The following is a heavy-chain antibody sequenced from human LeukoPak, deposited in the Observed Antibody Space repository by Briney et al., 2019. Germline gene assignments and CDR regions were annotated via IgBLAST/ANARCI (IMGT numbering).Heavy chain of an antibody. D-gene: IGHD4-23*01. CDR2: ISSSSSYI. J-gene: IGHJ4*02. CDR3: ARAIYGGNSGVDY. Sequence: PGGSLRLSCTASGFTFGDYAMSWVRQAPGKGLEWVSSISSSSSYIYYADSVKGRFTISRDNAKKSLYLQMNSLRAEDTAVYYCARAIYGGNSGVDYWGQGTLVTVSS. CDR1: GFTFGDYA. V-gene: IGHV3-21*01.